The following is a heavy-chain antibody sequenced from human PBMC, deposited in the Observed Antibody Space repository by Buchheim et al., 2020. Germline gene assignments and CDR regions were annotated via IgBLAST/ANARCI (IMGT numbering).Heavy chain of an antibody. CDR1: GGSISSSNW. V-gene: IGHV4-4*02. CDR3: ARGGIVGATLDY. J-gene: IGHJ4*02. Sequence: QVQLQESGPGLVKPSGTLSLTCAVSGGSISSSNWWSWVRQPPGKGREWIGEIYHSGSTNYHTSLKSRVTISVDQSKNQFSLKLSSVTAADTAVYDCARGGIVGATLDYWGQGTL. CDR2: IYHSGST. D-gene: IGHD1-26*01.